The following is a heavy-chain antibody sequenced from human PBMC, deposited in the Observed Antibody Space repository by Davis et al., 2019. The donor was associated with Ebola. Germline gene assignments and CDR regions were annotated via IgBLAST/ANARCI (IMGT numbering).Heavy chain of an antibody. V-gene: IGHV1-46*01. D-gene: IGHD3-22*01. Sequence: ASVKVSCKASGYTFTSYGISWVRQAPGQGLEWMGIINPSGGNTNYAQKFQGRVTMTRDTSTRTVYMELRSLRSEDTAVYYCARGRGHYESSGGDYWGQGTLVTVSS. CDR1: GYTFTSYG. J-gene: IGHJ4*02. CDR2: INPSGGNT. CDR3: ARGRGHYESSGGDY.